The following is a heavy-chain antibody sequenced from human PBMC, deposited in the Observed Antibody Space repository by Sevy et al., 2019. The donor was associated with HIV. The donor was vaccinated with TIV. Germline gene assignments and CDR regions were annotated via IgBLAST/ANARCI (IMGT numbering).Heavy chain of an antibody. CDR2: INHSGST. V-gene: IGHV4-34*01. CDR3: ARRSPNYYGSGSPRGFDY. CDR1: GGSFSGYY. Sequence: SETLSLTCAVYGGSFSGYYWSWIRQPPGKGLEWIGEINHSGSTNYNPSLKSRVTISVDTSKNQFSPKLSSVTAADTAVYYCARRSPNYYGSGSPRGFDYWGQGTLVNVSS. D-gene: IGHD3-10*01. J-gene: IGHJ4*02.